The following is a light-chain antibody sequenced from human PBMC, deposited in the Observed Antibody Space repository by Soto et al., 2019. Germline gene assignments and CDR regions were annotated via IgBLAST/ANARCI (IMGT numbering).Light chain of an antibody. Sequence: QSVLTQPPSASGTPGLRVTISCSGSSSNIGTNSVNWYQQVPGTAPDLLIHTNNQRPSGVPDRFSASKSGASASLAISGLHSEDEADYYCAAWDDSLKGYVFGTGTKLTVL. CDR3: AAWDDSLKGYV. J-gene: IGLJ1*01. V-gene: IGLV1-44*01. CDR2: TNN. CDR1: SSNIGTNS.